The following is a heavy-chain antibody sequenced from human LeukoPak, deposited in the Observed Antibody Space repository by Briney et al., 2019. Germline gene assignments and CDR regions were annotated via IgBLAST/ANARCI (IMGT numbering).Heavy chain of an antibody. J-gene: IGHJ5*02. Sequence: GASVKVSCKASGQTLSRSYMHWVRQAPGQGLEWMGVINPSGAWTSYAQKFRGRITMTRDMSTSTDYMELRSLGFEDSAVYYCAKDNSVGDIAWWFDPWGQGTLVTVSS. D-gene: IGHD1-26*01. CDR1: GQTLSRSY. V-gene: IGHV1-46*01. CDR3: AKDNSVGDIAWWFDP. CDR2: INPSGAWT.